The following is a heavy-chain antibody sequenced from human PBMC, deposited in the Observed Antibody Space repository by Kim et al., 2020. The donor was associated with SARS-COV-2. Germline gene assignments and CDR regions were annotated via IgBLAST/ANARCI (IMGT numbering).Heavy chain of an antibody. Sequence: AQKVPGRGTITADKSTSTDYMELSSLRSEDTAVYYCARDSITTGTYYFDYWGQGTLVTVSS. CDR3: ARDSITTGTYYFDY. V-gene: IGHV1-69*04. J-gene: IGHJ4*02. D-gene: IGHD1-1*01.